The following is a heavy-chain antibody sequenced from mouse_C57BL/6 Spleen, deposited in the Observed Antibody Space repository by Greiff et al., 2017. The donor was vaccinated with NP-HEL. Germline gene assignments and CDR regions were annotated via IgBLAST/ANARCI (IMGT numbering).Heavy chain of an antibody. CDR2: IRSKSNNYAT. Sequence: EVKVVESGGGLVQPKGSLKLSCAASGFSFNTYAMNWVRQAPGKGLEWVARIRSKSNNYATYYADSVKDRFTSSRDDSESMLYLQMNNLKTEDTAMYYCVRHPYSNYDAMDYWGQGTSVTVSS. V-gene: IGHV10-1*01. J-gene: IGHJ4*01. CDR3: VRHPYSNYDAMDY. CDR1: GFSFNTYA. D-gene: IGHD2-5*01.